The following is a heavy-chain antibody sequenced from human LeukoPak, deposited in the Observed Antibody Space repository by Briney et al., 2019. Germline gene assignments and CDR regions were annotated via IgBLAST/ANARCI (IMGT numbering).Heavy chain of an antibody. V-gene: IGHV3-23*01. D-gene: IGHD5-12*01. CDR3: VKNVGGNEGAY. Sequence: PGGPLRLSCVASGFTFSNYAMSWARQAPGKGLQWVSAISAGGDKIHYAGSVKGRFTISRDNSRNTLYVQMSSLKADDTAVYYCVKNVGGNEGAYWGQGTLVTVSS. CDR2: ISAGGDKI. CDR1: GFTFSNYA. J-gene: IGHJ4*02.